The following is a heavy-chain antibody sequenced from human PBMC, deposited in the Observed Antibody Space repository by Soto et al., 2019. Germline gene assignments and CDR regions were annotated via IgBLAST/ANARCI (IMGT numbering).Heavy chain of an antibody. J-gene: IGHJ5*02. V-gene: IGHV4-31*03. CDR2: IYYSGST. Sequence: SETIPVTCSVAGGSLISVGFYWNWIRQHPGKGLEWIGYIYYSGSTYYNPSLKSRVTISVDTSKNQFSLKLSSVTPADTAVYYCARSVFPWGQGTLVTVSS. CDR3: ARSVFP. CDR1: GGSLISVGFY.